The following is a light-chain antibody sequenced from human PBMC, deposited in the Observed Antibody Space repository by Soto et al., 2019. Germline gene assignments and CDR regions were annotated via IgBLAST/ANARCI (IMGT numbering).Light chain of an antibody. CDR1: QRVRSY. V-gene: IGKV3-11*01. CDR3: QHSSTCNAFT. J-gene: IGKJ3*01. CDR2: DES. Sequence: EIVLTQSPATLSLSPGERATLSCKASQRVRSYLAWYQQKPGHAPRLLIYDESNRATGIPARFSGSGSGTDCTLTIRSLETEDLAVYYCQHSSTCNAFTFNPGTEADLK.